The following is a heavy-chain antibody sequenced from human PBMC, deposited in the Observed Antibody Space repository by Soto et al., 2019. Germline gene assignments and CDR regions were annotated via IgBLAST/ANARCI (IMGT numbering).Heavy chain of an antibody. CDR2: IVVGSGNT. D-gene: IGHD2-2*01. CDR1: GFTFTSSA. V-gene: IGHV1-58*01. Sequence: SVKVSCKASGFTFTSSAVQWVRQDRGQRLEWIGWIVVGSGNTNYAQKFQERVTITRDMSTSTAYMELSSLRSEDTAVYYCAALRGHEDCSSTSCPVDAFDIWGQGTMVTVSS. CDR3: AALRGHEDCSSTSCPVDAFDI. J-gene: IGHJ3*02.